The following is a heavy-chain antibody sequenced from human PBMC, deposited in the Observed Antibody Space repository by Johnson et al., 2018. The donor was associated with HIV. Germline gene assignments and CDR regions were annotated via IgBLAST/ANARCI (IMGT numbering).Heavy chain of an antibody. V-gene: IGHV3-66*01. D-gene: IGHD6-13*01. Sequence: VQLVESGGGLVQPGRSLRLSCAASGFTFSRYWMSWVRQAPGTGLEWVSIIFSGGSTYYADSVMGRFTVSRDNSKNALYLQMHSLTAEDTALYYCARDQSSSWPGDAFDIWGQGTMVTVSS. CDR3: ARDQSSSWPGDAFDI. CDR2: IFSGGST. J-gene: IGHJ3*02. CDR1: GFTFSRYW.